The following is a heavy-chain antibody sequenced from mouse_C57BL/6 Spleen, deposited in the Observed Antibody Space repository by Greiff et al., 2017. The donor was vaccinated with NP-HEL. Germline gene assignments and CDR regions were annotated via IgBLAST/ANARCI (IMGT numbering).Heavy chain of an antibody. CDR1: GYTFTNYW. V-gene: IGHV1-63*01. J-gene: IGHJ2*01. CDR3: ARSAYGSSLYFDY. CDR2: IYPGGGYT. Sequence: QVQLKQSGAELVRPGTSVKMSCKASGYTFTNYWIGWAKQRPGHGLEWIGDIYPGGGYTNYNEKFKGKATLTADKSSSTAYMQFSSLTSEDSAIYYCARSAYGSSLYFDYWGQGTTLTVSS. D-gene: IGHD1-1*01.